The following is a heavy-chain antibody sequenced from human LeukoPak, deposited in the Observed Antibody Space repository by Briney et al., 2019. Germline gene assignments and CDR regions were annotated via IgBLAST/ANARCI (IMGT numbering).Heavy chain of an antibody. Sequence: PSETLSLTCTVSGRSISSYYWSWIRQPAGKGLEWIGRIYTSGSTNYNPSLKSRVTMSVDTSKNQFSLKLSSVTAADTAVYYCARDRLPSRLLWFGELRDFDYWGQGTLVTASS. J-gene: IGHJ4*02. CDR3: ARDRLPSRLLWFGELRDFDY. CDR1: GRSISSYY. D-gene: IGHD3-10*01. V-gene: IGHV4-4*07. CDR2: IYTSGST.